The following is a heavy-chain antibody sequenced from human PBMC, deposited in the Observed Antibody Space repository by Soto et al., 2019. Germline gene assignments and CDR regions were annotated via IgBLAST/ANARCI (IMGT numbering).Heavy chain of an antibody. CDR2: INPGGGTT. Sequence: QVRLVQSGAEVKKPGASVKVSCRTSGYTFTNYYIHWVRQAPGQGLEWVGRINPGGGTTTYAQKFQGRVTVTTGTSTSTVYMDLSGLKYEDTAVYYCARVGNWNYFWDWGQGSLVTVSS. CDR1: GYTFTNYY. V-gene: IGHV1-46*01. CDR3: ARVGNWNYFWD. D-gene: IGHD1-7*01. J-gene: IGHJ4*02.